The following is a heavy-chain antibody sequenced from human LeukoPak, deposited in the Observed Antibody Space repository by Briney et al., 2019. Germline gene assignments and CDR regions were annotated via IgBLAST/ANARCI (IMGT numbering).Heavy chain of an antibody. J-gene: IGHJ3*02. Sequence: ASVKVSCKTPGYTFTDYGITWVRQAPGQGLEWVGWISAYNGNRDYAQNFQDRVTMTTDRSTSTAYMDLSSLRSEDTAVYYCARVSYGSGSYWEQIYAFDIWGQGTMVTVSS. CDR3: ARVSYGSGSYWEQIYAFDI. V-gene: IGHV1-18*01. CDR1: GYTFTDYG. D-gene: IGHD3-10*01. CDR2: ISAYNGNR.